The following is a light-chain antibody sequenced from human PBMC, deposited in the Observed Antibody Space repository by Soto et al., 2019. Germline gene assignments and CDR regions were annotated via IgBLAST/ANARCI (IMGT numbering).Light chain of an antibody. CDR3: QQRNSWPLT. Sequence: EIVLTQSPATLSLSPGERATLSCRASQNVGGYLAWYQQKPGQAPRLLISDASNRAAGIPAKFSGIGSGTDFTLTISSIAPDDFAVYYCQQRNSWPLTFGGGTKVDIK. J-gene: IGKJ4*01. CDR2: DAS. CDR1: QNVGGY. V-gene: IGKV3-11*01.